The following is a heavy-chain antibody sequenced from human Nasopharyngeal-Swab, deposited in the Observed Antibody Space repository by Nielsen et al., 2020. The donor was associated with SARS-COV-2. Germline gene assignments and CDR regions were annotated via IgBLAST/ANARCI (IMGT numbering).Heavy chain of an antibody. J-gene: IGHJ3*02. CDR2: IYSGGST. V-gene: IGHV3-53*01. CDR3: AKGSFGPHDAFDI. CDR1: GFTVSSNY. Sequence: GESLKISCAASGFTVSSNYMSWVRQAPGKGLEWVSVIYSGGSTYYADSVKGRFTISRDNSKNTLYLQMNSLRAEDTAVYYCAKGSFGPHDAFDIWGQGTMVTVSS. D-gene: IGHD3-9*01.